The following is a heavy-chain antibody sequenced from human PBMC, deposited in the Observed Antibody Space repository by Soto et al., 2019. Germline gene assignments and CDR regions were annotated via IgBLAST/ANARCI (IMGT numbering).Heavy chain of an antibody. D-gene: IGHD3-16*01. CDR1: GYNFNTYG. CDR2: ISGYNGYT. Sequence: QVQLMQSGAEVRRPGTSMRISCTTSGYNFNTYGIIWVRQAPGQGLEWMGWISGYNGYTKYAQNFEDRVTVSTDPSTSTAFVELRNLRSGDTALYFCARDRDYSHADADIDYWGQGTLVTVSS. CDR3: ARDRDYSHADADIDY. J-gene: IGHJ4*02. V-gene: IGHV1-18*01.